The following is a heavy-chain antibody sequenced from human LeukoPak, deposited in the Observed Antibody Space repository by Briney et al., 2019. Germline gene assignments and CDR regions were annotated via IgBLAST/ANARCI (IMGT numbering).Heavy chain of an antibody. V-gene: IGHV3-7*01. CDR2: IKQDGSEK. J-gene: IGHJ3*02. CDR3: ARDWGVGPAFDI. Sequence: GGSLRLSCAASGFTFNNAWMSWVRQAPGKGLEWVANIKQDGSEKYYVDSVKGRFTISRDNAKNSLYLQMNSLRAEDTAVYYCARDWGVGPAFDIWGQGTMVTVSS. D-gene: IGHD3-16*01. CDR1: GFTFNNAW.